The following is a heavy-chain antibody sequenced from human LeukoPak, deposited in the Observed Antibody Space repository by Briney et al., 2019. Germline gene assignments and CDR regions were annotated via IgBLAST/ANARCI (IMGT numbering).Heavy chain of an antibody. CDR1: GGSISSGGYF. CDR2: IYQSGST. V-gene: IGHV4-30-2*01. J-gene: IGHJ4*02. D-gene: IGHD2-21*02. CDR3: ARGDMAPDY. Sequence: PSQTLSLTCTVSGGSISSGGYFWSWIRQPPGKGLEYIGYIYQSGSTYYNPSLKSRVTVSLDRSKNQFFLKLSSVTAADTAVYYCARGDMAPDYWGQGTLVTVSS.